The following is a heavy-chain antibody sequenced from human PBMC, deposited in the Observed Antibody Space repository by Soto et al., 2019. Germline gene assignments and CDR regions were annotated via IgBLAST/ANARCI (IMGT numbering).Heavy chain of an antibody. V-gene: IGHV3-23*01. J-gene: IGHJ4*02. D-gene: IGHD1-26*01. CDR1: GFTFSSYG. CDR3: AKGKGVGATPDGANC. CDR2: IRSDGDAT. Sequence: EVQVLESGGGLVQPGGSLRLSCAASGFTFSSYGMNWVRQAPGKGREWVSGIRSDGDATYNADSVKGRFTVSRDTSKNRVDLQMNSLRAEDTAVYYCAKGKGVGATPDGANCWGQGTLVTVSS.